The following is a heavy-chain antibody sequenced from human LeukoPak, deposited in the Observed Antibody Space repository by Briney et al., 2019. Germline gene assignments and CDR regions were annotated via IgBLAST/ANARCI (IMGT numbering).Heavy chain of an antibody. V-gene: IGHV3-23*01. D-gene: IGHD3-9*01. J-gene: IGHJ6*02. CDR2: ISGSGGST. CDR3: AVRLTGYFYSNYYYGMDI. Sequence: GGSLRLSCAASGFTFSSYAMSWVRQAPGKGLEWVSAISGSGGSTYYADSVKGRFTISRDNSKNTLYLQMNSLRAEDTAVYYCAVRLTGYFYSNYYYGMDIWGQGTTVTVSS. CDR1: GFTFSSYA.